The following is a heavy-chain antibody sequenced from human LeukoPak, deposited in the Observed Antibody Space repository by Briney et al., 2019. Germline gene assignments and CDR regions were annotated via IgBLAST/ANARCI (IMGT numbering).Heavy chain of an antibody. CDR2: ISAYNGNT. D-gene: IGHD6-19*01. CDR1: GHTFSSYD. J-gene: IGHJ4*02. Sequence: ASVTVSCKASGHTFSSYDNNWVRQAPGQGLEWMGWISAYNGNTNYAQKLQGRVTMTTDTSTSTAYMELRSLRSDDTAVYYCARGHSGWYYYWGQGTLVTVSS. V-gene: IGHV1-18*01. CDR3: ARGHSGWYYY.